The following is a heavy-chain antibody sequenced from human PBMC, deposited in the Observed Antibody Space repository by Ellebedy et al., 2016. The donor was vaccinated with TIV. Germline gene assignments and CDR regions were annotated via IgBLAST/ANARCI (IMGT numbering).Heavy chain of an antibody. CDR3: ARARGWYGSDGMDV. Sequence: GESLKIFCAASGFTVSSNYMSWVRRAPGQGLGWVSVIYGGCNTDYAEHVEGRFTISRDNSKNTVYLQMNSLRAEDTAVYYCARARGWYGSDGMDVWGEGTTVTVSS. CDR2: IYGGCNT. D-gene: IGHD6-19*01. CDR1: GFTVSSNY. V-gene: IGHV3-53*01. J-gene: IGHJ6*04.